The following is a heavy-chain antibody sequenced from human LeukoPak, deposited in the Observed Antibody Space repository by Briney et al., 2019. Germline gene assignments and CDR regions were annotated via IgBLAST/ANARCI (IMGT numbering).Heavy chain of an antibody. CDR1: GGSISSYY. V-gene: IGHV4-59*01. CDR3: ARDPNMREVGVMND. J-gene: IGHJ4*02. D-gene: IGHD3-16*01. Sequence: SETLSLTCTVSGGSISSYYWSWIRQPPGKGLEWIGYIYYSGSTNYNPSLKSRVTMSVDTSKHQFSLNLSSVTAADTAVYYCARDPNMREVGVMNDWGQGTLVTVSS. CDR2: IYYSGST.